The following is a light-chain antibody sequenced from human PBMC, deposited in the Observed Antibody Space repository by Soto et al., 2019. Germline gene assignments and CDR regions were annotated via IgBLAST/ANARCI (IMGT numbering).Light chain of an antibody. Sequence: EIVLTQYPGTLSVSPGGRATLSCRASQSLTTNLAWYQQKPGQAPRLLIHDASTRATGIPARFSGSGSGTEFTLTISSLQSEDFAVYYCQQYDDWPLTFGQGTRLEIK. CDR1: QSLTTN. V-gene: IGKV3-15*01. CDR3: QQYDDWPLT. J-gene: IGKJ5*01. CDR2: DAS.